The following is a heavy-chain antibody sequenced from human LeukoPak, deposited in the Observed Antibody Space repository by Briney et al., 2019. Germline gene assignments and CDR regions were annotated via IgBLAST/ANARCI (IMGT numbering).Heavy chain of an antibody. D-gene: IGHD3-22*01. CDR2: ISSSGSTI. V-gene: IGHV3-48*03. CDR3: AREGFYDSSGYYWVKAFDI. J-gene: IGHJ3*02. Sequence: PGGSLRLSCAASGFTFSSYEMNWVRQAPGKGLEWVSYISSSGSTIYYADSVKGRFTISRDNAKNSLYLQMNSLRAEDTAVYYCAREGFYDSSGYYWVKAFDIWGQGTMVTVSS. CDR1: GFTFSSYE.